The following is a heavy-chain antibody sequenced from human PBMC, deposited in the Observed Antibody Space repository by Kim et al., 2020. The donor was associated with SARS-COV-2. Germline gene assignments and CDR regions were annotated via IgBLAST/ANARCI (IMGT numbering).Heavy chain of an antibody. CDR1: GGSISSGGYY. CDR2: IYYSGST. D-gene: IGHD3-22*01. V-gene: IGHV4-31*03. J-gene: IGHJ3*02. Sequence: SETLSLTCTVSGGSISSGGYYWSWIRQHPGKGLEWIGYIYYSGSTYYNPSLKSRVTISVDTSKNQFSLKLSSVTAADTAVYYCARDNSSGGGAFDMWGQGTMVTVSS. CDR3: ARDNSSGGGAFDM.